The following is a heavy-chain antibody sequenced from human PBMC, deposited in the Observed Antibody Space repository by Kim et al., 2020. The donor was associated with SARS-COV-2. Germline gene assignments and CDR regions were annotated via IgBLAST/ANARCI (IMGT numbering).Heavy chain of an antibody. CDR1: GYTFTSYA. D-gene: IGHD3-3*01. J-gene: IGHJ6*02. CDR3: ARDPGVSTIFGVVIRNPNYYGMDV. Sequence: ASVKVSCKASGYTFTSYAMNWVRQAPGQGLEWMGWINTNTGNPTYAQGFTGRFVFSLDTSVSTAYLQISSLKAEDTAVYYCARDPGVSTIFGVVIRNPNYYGMDVWGQGTTDTVSS. V-gene: IGHV7-4-1*02. CDR2: INTNTGNP.